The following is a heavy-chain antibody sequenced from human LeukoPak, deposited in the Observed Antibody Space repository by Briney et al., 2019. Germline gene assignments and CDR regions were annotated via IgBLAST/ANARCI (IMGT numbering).Heavy chain of an antibody. Sequence: GSLRLSCAASGFTFSSYAMSWVRQAPGKGLEWVSAISGSSGSTYYADSVKGRFTISRDNSKNTLYLQMNSLRAEDTAVYYCAKVDAVSSWGAYWGQGTLVTVSS. V-gene: IGHV3-23*01. CDR2: ISGSSGST. CDR3: AKVDAVSSWGAY. CDR1: GFTFSSYA. D-gene: IGHD6-13*01. J-gene: IGHJ4*02.